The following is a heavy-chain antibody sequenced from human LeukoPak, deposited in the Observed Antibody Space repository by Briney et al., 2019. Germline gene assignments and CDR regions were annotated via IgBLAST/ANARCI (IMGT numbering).Heavy chain of an antibody. D-gene: IGHD7-27*01. Sequence: PGGSLRLSCVVSAFTFSTDSMNWVRQAPGKGLEWVSSISSNSRYIYYADSVKGRFTISRDNAENSLYLQMNSLRAEDTAVYYCARSLTGDLDWFDPWGQGTLVTVSS. CDR2: ISSNSRYI. V-gene: IGHV3-21*06. CDR1: AFTFSTDS. CDR3: ARSLTGDLDWFDP. J-gene: IGHJ5*02.